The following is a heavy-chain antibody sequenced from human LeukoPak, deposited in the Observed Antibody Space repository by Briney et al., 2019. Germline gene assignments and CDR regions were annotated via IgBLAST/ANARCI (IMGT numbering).Heavy chain of an antibody. Sequence: GASVKVSCKASGYTFTSYYMHWVRQAPGQGLEWMGIINPSGGSTSYAQKFQGRGTMTRDTSTSTVYMELSSLRSEDTAVYYCARKEPYYYDSSGYYAGYFDYWGQGTLVTVSS. CDR1: GYTFTSYY. CDR3: ARKEPYYYDSSGYYAGYFDY. CDR2: INPSGGST. J-gene: IGHJ4*02. V-gene: IGHV1-46*01. D-gene: IGHD3-22*01.